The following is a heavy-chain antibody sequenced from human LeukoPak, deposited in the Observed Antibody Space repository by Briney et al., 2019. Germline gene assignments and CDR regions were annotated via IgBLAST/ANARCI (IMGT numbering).Heavy chain of an antibody. V-gene: IGHV3-49*03. D-gene: IGHD2-2*01. Sequence: GGSLRLSCTAPGFTFGDYAMSWFRQAPGKGLEWVGFIRSKAYGGTTEYAASVKGRFTISRDDSKSIAYLQMNSLKTEDTAVYYCTREDIVVVPAASSAFDIWGQGTMVTVSS. CDR3: TREDIVVVPAASSAFDI. CDR1: GFTFGDYA. CDR2: IRSKAYGGTT. J-gene: IGHJ3*02.